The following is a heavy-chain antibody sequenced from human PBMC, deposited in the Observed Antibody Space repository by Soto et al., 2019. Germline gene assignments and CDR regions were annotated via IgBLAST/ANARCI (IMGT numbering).Heavy chain of an antibody. V-gene: IGHV3-30-3*01. J-gene: IGHJ4*02. Sequence: QVQLVESGGGVVQPGRSLRLSCAASGFTFSSYAMHWVRQAPGKGLEWVAVISYDGSNKYYADSVKGRFTISRDNSKNTLYLQMNSLRAEDTAVYYCARDEGTPIRWIGYWGQGTLVTVSS. CDR1: GFTFSSYA. CDR2: ISYDGSNK. CDR3: ARDEGTPIRWIGY. D-gene: IGHD5-12*01.